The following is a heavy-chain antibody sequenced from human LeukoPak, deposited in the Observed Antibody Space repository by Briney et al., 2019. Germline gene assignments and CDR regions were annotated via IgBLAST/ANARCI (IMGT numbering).Heavy chain of an antibody. CDR3: ARENWDIVAVPMDV. J-gene: IGHJ6*04. V-gene: IGHV3-48*01. Sequence: PGGSLRLSCEASGFDFSASSMNWVRQAPGKGLEWIAYISSSSSAIYYAASVRGRFIISRDNAKDSLHLQMNSLRAKDTAVYYCARENWDIVAVPMDVWGKGTTVTVSS. CDR1: GFDFSASS. D-gene: IGHD5-12*01. CDR2: ISSSSSAI.